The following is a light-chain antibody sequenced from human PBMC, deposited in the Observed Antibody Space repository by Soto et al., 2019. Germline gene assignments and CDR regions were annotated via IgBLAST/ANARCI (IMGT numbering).Light chain of an antibody. CDR1: QSITTC. Sequence: DIQMTQSPSTLSASVGDRVTITCRASQSITTCLAWYQQKPGNAPKVLIYDASTLQSGFPPRFSGSGSGTEFTLTIRSLQPDDFATYYCQQYNSYRWTFGQGTNVDIK. V-gene: IGKV1-5*01. CDR3: QQYNSYRWT. J-gene: IGKJ1*01. CDR2: DAS.